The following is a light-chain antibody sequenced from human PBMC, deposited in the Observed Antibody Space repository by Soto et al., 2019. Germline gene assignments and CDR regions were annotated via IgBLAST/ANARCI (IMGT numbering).Light chain of an antibody. CDR3: QQYCSSP. J-gene: IGKJ1*01. V-gene: IGKV3-20*01. CDR2: GAS. CDR1: QNVSIY. Sequence: EIVLTQSPGTLSLSPGQRATLSFMASQNVSIYLAWYQQKPGHAPRLLISGASGRATGIPDRFSGSGSGTDFTLAISRLEPEDFAVYYCQQYCSSPFGQGTKVDIK.